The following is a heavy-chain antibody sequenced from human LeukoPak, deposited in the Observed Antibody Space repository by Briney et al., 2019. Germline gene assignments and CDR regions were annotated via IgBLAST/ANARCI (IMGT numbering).Heavy chain of an antibody. CDR1: GFTFSNYA. D-gene: IGHD5-12*01. Sequence: KPGGSLRLSCAASGFTFSNYAMTWVRQAQGTGLQWVSAITGSGGSAYYADSVKGRFAISRDNSKNTLYLQLNSLKAEDTAVYYCATLLRGPTGYSGYGGEDYWGRGTLVTVSS. CDR3: ATLLRGPTGYSGYGGEDY. J-gene: IGHJ4*02. CDR2: ITGSGGSA. V-gene: IGHV3-23*01.